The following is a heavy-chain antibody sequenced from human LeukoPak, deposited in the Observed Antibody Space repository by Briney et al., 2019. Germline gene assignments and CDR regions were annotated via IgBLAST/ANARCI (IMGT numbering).Heavy chain of an antibody. CDR2: INDDGSTT. CDR3: ARALGSSSDY. CDR1: GFTFSRSW. D-gene: IGHD1-26*01. V-gene: IGHV3-74*01. Sequence: GGSLRLSCAASGFTFSRSWMHWVRQAPGKGLVWVSRINDDGSTTNYADSVKDRFTISRDNAKNTLYLQMNSLRAEDTAVYYCARALGSSSDYWGQGTRVTVAS. J-gene: IGHJ4*02.